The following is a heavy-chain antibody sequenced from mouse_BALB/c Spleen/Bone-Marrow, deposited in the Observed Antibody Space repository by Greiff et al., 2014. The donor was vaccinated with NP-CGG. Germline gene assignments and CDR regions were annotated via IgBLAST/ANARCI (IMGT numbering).Heavy chain of an antibody. V-gene: IGHV1-69*02. CDR1: GYTFTSYW. D-gene: IGHD4-1*01. CDR3: ARNWVYLDY. CDR2: IDPSDSET. J-gene: IGHJ2*01. Sequence: QVQLQQPGAELVKPGAPVKLSCKASGYTFTSYWMNWVKQRPGRGLEWIGRIDPSDSETHYNQKFKDKATLTVDKSSSTAYIQLSSLTSEDSAVYYCARNWVYLDYWGQGTTLTVSS.